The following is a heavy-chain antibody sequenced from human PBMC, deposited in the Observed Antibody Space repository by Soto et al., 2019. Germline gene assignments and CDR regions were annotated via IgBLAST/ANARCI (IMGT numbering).Heavy chain of an antibody. Sequence: SETLSLTCAVYGGSFSGYYWSWIRQPPGKGLEWIGEINHSGSTNYNPSLKSRVTISVDTSKNQFSLKLSSVTTADTAVYYCARLPDFGVVIAFDYWGQGTLGTVS. CDR2: INHSGST. J-gene: IGHJ4*02. V-gene: IGHV4-34*01. D-gene: IGHD3-3*01. CDR1: GGSFSGYY. CDR3: ARLPDFGVVIAFDY.